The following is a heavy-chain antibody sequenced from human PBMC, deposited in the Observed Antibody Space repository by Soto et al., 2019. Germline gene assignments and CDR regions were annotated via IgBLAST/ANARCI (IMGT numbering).Heavy chain of an antibody. CDR1: GFTLSSFW. CDR3: ARDLTGPFDY. V-gene: IGHV3-74*01. D-gene: IGHD7-27*01. CDR2: INRDGSSK. J-gene: IGHJ4*02. Sequence: PGGSLRLSCAASGFTLSSFWIHWVRQAPGKGLVWVSRINRDGSSKSYADSVKGRFTISRDNAKNTLYLQMNSLRAEDTAVYYCARDLTGPFDYWGQGALVTVSS.